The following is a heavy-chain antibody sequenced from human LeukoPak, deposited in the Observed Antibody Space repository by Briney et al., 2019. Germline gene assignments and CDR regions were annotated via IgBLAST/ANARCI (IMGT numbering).Heavy chain of an antibody. V-gene: IGHV1-2*04. CDR1: GYTFTGYY. D-gene: IGHD2-21*01. CDR2: INPHSGVT. Sequence: GASVKVSCKASGYTFTGYYMHWVRQAPGQGLEWMGWINPHSGVTNYAQKFQGWVTMTRDTSISTAYMDLSRLSSDDSAVYYCARAYRRAYDDAFDIWGQGTMVSVS. CDR3: ARAYRRAYDDAFDI. J-gene: IGHJ3*02.